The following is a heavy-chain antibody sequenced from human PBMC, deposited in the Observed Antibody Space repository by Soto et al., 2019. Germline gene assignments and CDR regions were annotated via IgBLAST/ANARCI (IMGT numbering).Heavy chain of an antibody. CDR1: GFNFYTSW. V-gene: IGHV3-7*05. CDR3: SRRLEV. J-gene: IGHJ6*02. CDR2: IDQDGNEK. Sequence: PGGSLRLSCAASGFNFYTSWMDWVRQSPGKGLEWVANIDQDGNEKYCVDSVKGRFTISRDNAKNSLYLQMNSLRAEDTAVYYCSRRLEVWGQGTTVTVSS.